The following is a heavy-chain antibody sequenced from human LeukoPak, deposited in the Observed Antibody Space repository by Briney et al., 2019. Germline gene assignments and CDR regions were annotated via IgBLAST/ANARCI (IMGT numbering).Heavy chain of an antibody. CDR3: ARGGSGYDY. D-gene: IGHD3-22*01. Sequence: PSQTLSLTCTVSGGSISSGSYYWSWIRQPAGKGLEWIGRINTSGSTNYNPSLKSRVTISVDTSKNQFSLKLSSVTAADTAVYYCARGGSGYDYWGQGTLVTVSS. V-gene: IGHV4-61*02. J-gene: IGHJ4*02. CDR1: GGSISSGSYY. CDR2: INTSGST.